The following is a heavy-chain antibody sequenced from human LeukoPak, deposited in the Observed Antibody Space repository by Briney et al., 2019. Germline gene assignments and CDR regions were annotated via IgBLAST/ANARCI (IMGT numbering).Heavy chain of an antibody. Sequence: SETLSLTCTVSGGSISSSSYYWGWIRQPPGKGLEWIGSIYYSGSTHYNPSLKSRVTISVDTSKNQFSLKLSSVTAADTAVYYCARTSTVTYHFDYWGQGTLVTVS. J-gene: IGHJ4*02. CDR2: IYYSGST. CDR1: GGSISSSSYY. CDR3: ARTSTVTYHFDY. D-gene: IGHD4-17*01. V-gene: IGHV4-39*01.